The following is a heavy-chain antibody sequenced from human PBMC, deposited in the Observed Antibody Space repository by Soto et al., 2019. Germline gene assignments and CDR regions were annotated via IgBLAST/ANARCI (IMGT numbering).Heavy chain of an antibody. J-gene: IGHJ5*02. CDR1: GYSISSGYY. CDR3: ARDSVGFSDRRGWFDP. Sequence: PSETLSLTCAVSGYSISSGYYWGWIRQPPGKGLEWIGSIYHSGSTYYNPSLKSRVTISVDTSKNQFSLKLSSVTAADTAVYYCARDSVGFSDRRGWFDPWGQGTLVTVSS. V-gene: IGHV4-38-2*02. CDR2: IYHSGST.